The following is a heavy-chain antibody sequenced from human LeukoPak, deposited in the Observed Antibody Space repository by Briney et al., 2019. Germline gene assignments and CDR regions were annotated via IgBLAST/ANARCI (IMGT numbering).Heavy chain of an antibody. V-gene: IGHV3-30-3*01. J-gene: IGHJ4*02. D-gene: IGHD1-7*01. Sequence: GGSLRLSCAASGFTFSNYAMHWVRQAPGKGLEWVAVISYDRSNKYYADSVKGRFTISRDNSKNTLYLQMNSLRAEDTAVYYCARGLLELWWEGVDYWGQGTLVTVSS. CDR2: ISYDRSNK. CDR1: GFTFSNYA. CDR3: ARGLLELWWEGVDY.